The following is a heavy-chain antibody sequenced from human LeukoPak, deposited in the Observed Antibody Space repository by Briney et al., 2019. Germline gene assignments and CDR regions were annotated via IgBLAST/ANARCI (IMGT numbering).Heavy chain of an antibody. J-gene: IGHJ3*02. CDR1: GYTFTSYA. CDR2: INTNTGKP. CDR3: ARWEDYDTVRPPDAFDI. Sequence: GASVKVSCKASGYTFTSYAMNWVRQAPGQGLEWMGWINTNTGKPTYAQGFTGRFVFSLDTSVSTAYLQISSLKAEDTAVYYCARWEDYDTVRPPDAFDIWGQGTMVTVSS. V-gene: IGHV7-4-1*02. D-gene: IGHD3-22*01.